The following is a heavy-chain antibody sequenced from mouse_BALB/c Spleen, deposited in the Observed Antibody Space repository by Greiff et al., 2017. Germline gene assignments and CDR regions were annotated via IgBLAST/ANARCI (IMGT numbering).Heavy chain of an antibody. J-gene: IGHJ3*01. V-gene: IGHV5-17*02. CDR1: GFTFSSFG. CDR2: ISSGSSTI. Sequence: EVKLVESGGGLVQPGGSRKLSCAASGFTFSSFGMHWVRQAPEKGLEWVAYISSGSSTIYYADTVKGRFTISRDNPKNTLFLQMTSLRSEDTAMYYCARGNYYGSSYPFAYWGQGTLVTVSA. CDR3: ARGNYYGSSYPFAY. D-gene: IGHD1-1*01.